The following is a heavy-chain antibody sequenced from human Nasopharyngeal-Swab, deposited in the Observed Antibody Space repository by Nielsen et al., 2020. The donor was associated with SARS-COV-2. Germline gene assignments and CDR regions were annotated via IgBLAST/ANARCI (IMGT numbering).Heavy chain of an antibody. CDR3: ARDWIGNFDY. V-gene: IGHV3-30*04. Sequence: WIRQPPGKGLEWVAVISYDGSNKYYADSVKGRFTISRDNSKNTLYLQMNSLRAEGTAVYYCARDWIGNFDYWGQGTLVTVSS. CDR2: ISYDGSNK. D-gene: IGHD3-10*01. J-gene: IGHJ4*02.